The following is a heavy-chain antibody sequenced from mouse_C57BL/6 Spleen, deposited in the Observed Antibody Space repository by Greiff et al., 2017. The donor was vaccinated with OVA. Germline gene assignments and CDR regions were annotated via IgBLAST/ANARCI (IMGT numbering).Heavy chain of an antibody. J-gene: IGHJ2*01. Sequence: EVQLVESGGDLVKPGGSLKLSCAASGFTFSSYGMSWVRQTPDQRLEWVATISSGGSYTYYPDSVKGRFTISRDNAKNTLYLQMSSLKSEDSAMYYCARQRGYFDYWGQGTTLTVSS. CDR3: ARQRGYFDY. CDR2: ISSGGSYT. CDR1: GFTFSSYG. V-gene: IGHV5-6*01.